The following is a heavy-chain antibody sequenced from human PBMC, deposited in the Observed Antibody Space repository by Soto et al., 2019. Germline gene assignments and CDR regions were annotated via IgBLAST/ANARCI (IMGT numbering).Heavy chain of an antibody. V-gene: IGHV4-4*07. J-gene: IGHJ4*02. Sequence: SETLSLTCTVSCASISNYYWSWIRQPAGKGLECLGRIYASGTTTYNPSLRSRVTMSVDTSKNQFSLNLNSVTAADTAVYYCARESRSELGTVEYWGQGTLVTVSS. CDR3: ARESRSELGTVEY. D-gene: IGHD1-1*01. CDR2: IYASGTT. CDR1: CASISNYY.